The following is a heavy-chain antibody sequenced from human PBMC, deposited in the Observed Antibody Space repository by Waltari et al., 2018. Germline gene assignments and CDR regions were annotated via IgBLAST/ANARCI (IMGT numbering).Heavy chain of an antibody. D-gene: IGHD3-22*01. V-gene: IGHV3-7*01. J-gene: IGHJ6*02. CDR1: GFTFSSYW. Sequence: EVQLVESGGGLVQPGGSLRLSCAASGFTFSSYWMSWVRQAPGKGLEWVANIKQDGSEKYYVDSVKGRFTISRDNAKNSLYLQMNSLRAEDTAVYYCAREDSSGYSPPSYYYYGMDVWGQGTTVTVFS. CDR3: AREDSSGYSPPSYYYYGMDV. CDR2: IKQDGSEK.